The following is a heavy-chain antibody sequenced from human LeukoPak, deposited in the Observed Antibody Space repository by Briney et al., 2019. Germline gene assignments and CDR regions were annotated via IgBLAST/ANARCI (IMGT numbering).Heavy chain of an antibody. CDR2: INHSGST. CDR3: ARHVGSSGWYGVYYFDY. D-gene: IGHD6-19*01. V-gene: IGHV4-34*01. CDR1: GGSFSGYY. Sequence: SETLSLTCAVYGGSFSGYYWSWIRQPPGKGLEWIGEINHSGSTNYNPSLKSRVTISVDTSKNQFSLKLSSVTAADTAVYYCARHVGSSGWYGVYYFDYWGQGTLVTVSS. J-gene: IGHJ4*02.